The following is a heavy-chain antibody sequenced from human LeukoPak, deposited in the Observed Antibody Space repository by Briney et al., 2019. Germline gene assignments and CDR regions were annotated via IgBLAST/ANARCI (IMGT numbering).Heavy chain of an antibody. V-gene: IGHV3-53*01. CDR3: ARDPKYYSDSSGYSTGDY. CDR1: GFTVSSNY. D-gene: IGHD3-22*01. Sequence: PGGSLRLSCAASGFTVSSNYMNWVRQAPGKGLEWVSVIYSGGSTYYADSVKGRFTISRDNSKNTLYLQMNSLRAEDAAVYYCARDPKYYSDSSGYSTGDYWGQGTLVTVSS. J-gene: IGHJ4*02. CDR2: IYSGGST.